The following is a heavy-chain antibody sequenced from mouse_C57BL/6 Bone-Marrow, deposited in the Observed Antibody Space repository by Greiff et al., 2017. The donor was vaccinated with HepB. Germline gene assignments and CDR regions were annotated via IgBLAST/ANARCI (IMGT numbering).Heavy chain of an antibody. V-gene: IGHV2-2*01. J-gene: IGHJ3*01. CDR2: IWSGGST. Sequence: VQLQQSGPGLVQPSQSLSITCTVSGFSLTSYGVHWVRQSPGKGLEWLGVIWSGGSTDYNAAFISRLSISKDNSKSQVFFKMNSLQADDTAIYYCARRGYGSSYMAWFAYWGQGTLVTVSA. CDR1: GFSLTSYG. CDR3: ARRGYGSSYMAWFAY. D-gene: IGHD1-1*01.